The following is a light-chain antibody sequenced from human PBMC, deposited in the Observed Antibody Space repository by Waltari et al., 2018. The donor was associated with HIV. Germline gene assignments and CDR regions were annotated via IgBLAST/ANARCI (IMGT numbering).Light chain of an antibody. J-gene: IGKJ2*01. Sequence: IVMTQSPATLSVSPGERATLSCRASQSVSSNLAWYQHKPGQAPRLLIYGASTRATGIPARFSGSGSGTEFTLTISSLQSEDFVVYYCQQYNDWPRTFGQGTKLEIK. CDR1: QSVSSN. CDR3: QQYNDWPRT. V-gene: IGKV3-15*01. CDR2: GAS.